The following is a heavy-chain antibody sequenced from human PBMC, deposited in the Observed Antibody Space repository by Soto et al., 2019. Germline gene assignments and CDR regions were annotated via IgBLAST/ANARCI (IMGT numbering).Heavy chain of an antibody. Sequence: QITLKESGPTPVKPTQTLTLTCTFSGFSFTTYGVGVGWIRQAPGKAPEWLALIYWDDQKTFRSSLESRLTITKDTSKDQVVLTITNMDPVDTATYYCTKKGQYHDSSACGRDCYMDVWGKGTTVTVSS. V-gene: IGHV2-5*02. CDR3: TKKGQYHDSSACGRDCYMDV. D-gene: IGHD2-2*01. CDR2: IYWDDQK. J-gene: IGHJ6*04. CDR1: GFSFTTYGVG.